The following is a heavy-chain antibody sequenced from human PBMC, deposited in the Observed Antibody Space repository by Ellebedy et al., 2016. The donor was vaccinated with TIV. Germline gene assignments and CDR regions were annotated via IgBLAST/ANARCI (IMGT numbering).Heavy chain of an antibody. Sequence: GESLKISCAASGFTFSNYAIHWVRQAPGKGLEWVTFIRNDGTTEFYADSVEGRFTISRDNSKNTLYLQMTSLRPEDTAVYYCANFYGGNSVFWGQGALVTVSS. CDR2: IRNDGTTE. V-gene: IGHV3-30*02. CDR3: ANFYGGNSVF. J-gene: IGHJ4*02. CDR1: GFTFSNYA. D-gene: IGHD4-23*01.